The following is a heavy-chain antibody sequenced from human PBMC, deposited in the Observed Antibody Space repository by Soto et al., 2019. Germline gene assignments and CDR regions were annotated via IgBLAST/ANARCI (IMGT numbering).Heavy chain of an antibody. V-gene: IGHV1-46*03. Sequence: QVQLVQSGAEVKKPGASVKVSCKASGYTFTSYYMHWVRQAPGQGLAWMGIINPSGGSTSYAQKFQGRVTMTRDTPTSTVYMELSSLRSEDTAVYYCARGIQLWPSHNNWFDPWGQGTLVTVSS. CDR2: INPSGGST. CDR3: ARGIQLWPSHNNWFDP. CDR1: GYTFTSYY. J-gene: IGHJ5*02. D-gene: IGHD5-18*01.